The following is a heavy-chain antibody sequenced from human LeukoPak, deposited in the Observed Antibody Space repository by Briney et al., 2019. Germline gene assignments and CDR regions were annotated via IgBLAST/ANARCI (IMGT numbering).Heavy chain of an antibody. Sequence: GGPLRLSCAASGFTFSNYDFNWVRQVTGKGLEWVSAIGGGGDTYYSASVEGRFTISRENGKNSLFLQMNSLRDGDTAVYYCAREISSAAGGHYYYGVDVWGQGTTVIVSS. V-gene: IGHV3-13*01. D-gene: IGHD6-13*01. CDR3: AREISSAAGGHYYYGVDV. CDR1: GFTFSNYD. J-gene: IGHJ6*02. CDR2: IGGGGDT.